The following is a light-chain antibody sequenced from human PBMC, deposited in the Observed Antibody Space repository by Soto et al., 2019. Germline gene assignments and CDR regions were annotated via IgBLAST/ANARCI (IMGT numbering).Light chain of an antibody. V-gene: IGKV1-39*01. CDR3: QQSMSNLGT. Sequence: DIQMTQSPSSLSASIGERVTITCRASQSISNYLNWFQQKPGEAPKLLIYAASSLPSGVPSRFSGSGSGTDFTLTISSLQREDFATYYCQQSMSNLGTFGPGTKVDIQ. CDR2: AAS. CDR1: QSISNY. J-gene: IGKJ3*01.